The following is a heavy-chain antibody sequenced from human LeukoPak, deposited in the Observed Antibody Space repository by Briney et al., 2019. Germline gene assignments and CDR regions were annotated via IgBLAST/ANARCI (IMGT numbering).Heavy chain of an antibody. V-gene: IGHV3-23*01. J-gene: IGHJ6*02. Sequence: GSLRLSCAASGFTFSSYAMSWVRQAPGKGLEWVSAISGSGGSTYYADSVKGRFTISRDNSKNSLYLQMNSLRTEDTALYYCAKDSSLWFGELMAPPPLTYYYYYGMDVWGQGTTVTVSS. CDR3: AKDSSLWFGELMAPPPLTYYYYYGMDV. D-gene: IGHD3-10*01. CDR1: GFTFSSYA. CDR2: ISGSGGST.